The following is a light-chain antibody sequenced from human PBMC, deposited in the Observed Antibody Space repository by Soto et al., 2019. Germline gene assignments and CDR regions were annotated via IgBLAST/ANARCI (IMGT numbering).Light chain of an antibody. CDR3: QSYDSSLTDSV. J-gene: IGLJ2*01. CDR2: GNT. Sequence: QSALTQPASVSGSPGQSITISCTGASSDVGLYDFVSWYQQHPGKAPKLLIYGNTNRPAGVPDRVSGSKSGTSASLAITGLQAEDEAYYYCQSYDSSLTDSVFGGGTKLTVL. V-gene: IGLV2-14*01. CDR1: SSDVGLYDF.